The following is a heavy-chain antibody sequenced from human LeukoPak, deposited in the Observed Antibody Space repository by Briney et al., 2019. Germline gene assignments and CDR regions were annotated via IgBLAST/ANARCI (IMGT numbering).Heavy chain of an antibody. CDR1: GGSVRSRSSY. D-gene: IGHD3-22*01. CDR2: IYYTGST. CDR3: ARLVKYYDNSGYSGPLRDYFDY. Sequence: SETLSLTCTVSGGSVRSRSSYWGWIRQPPGKGLEWIAIIYYTGSTYTNPSLESRVTISVHTSTNQFSLKLSSVTAADTAVYYCARLVKYYDNSGYSGPLRDYFDYWGQGTLVTVSS. J-gene: IGHJ4*02. V-gene: IGHV4-39*01.